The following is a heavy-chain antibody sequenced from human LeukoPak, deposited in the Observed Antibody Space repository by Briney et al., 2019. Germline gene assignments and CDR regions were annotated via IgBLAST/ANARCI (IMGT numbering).Heavy chain of an antibody. D-gene: IGHD3-9*01. CDR3: ARDLPRGYDILTGYYNGWYFDL. CDR1: GFTFSNYW. V-gene: IGHV3-48*04. Sequence: GGSLRLSCAASGFTFSNYWMHWVRQAPGKGLEWVSYISSSGSTIYYADSVKGRLTISRDNAKNSLYLQMNSLRAEDTAVYYCARDLPRGYDILTGYYNGWYFDLWGRGTLVTVSS. J-gene: IGHJ2*01. CDR2: ISSSGSTI.